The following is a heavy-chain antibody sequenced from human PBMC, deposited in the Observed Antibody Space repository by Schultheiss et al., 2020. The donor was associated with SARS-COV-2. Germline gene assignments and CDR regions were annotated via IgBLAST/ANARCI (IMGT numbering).Heavy chain of an antibody. Sequence: GSLRLSCTVSGGSISSYYWSWIRQPPGKGLEWIGYIYYSGSTYYNPSLKSRVTISVDTSKNQFSLKLSSVTAADTAVYYCARNAGYCSGGHCYYLDYWGQGTLVTVSS. D-gene: IGHD2-15*01. CDR1: GGSISSYY. CDR2: IYYSGST. V-gene: IGHV4-59*08. CDR3: ARNAGYCSGGHCYYLDY. J-gene: IGHJ4*02.